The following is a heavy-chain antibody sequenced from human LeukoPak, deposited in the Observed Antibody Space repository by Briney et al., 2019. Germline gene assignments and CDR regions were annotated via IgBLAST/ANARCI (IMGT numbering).Heavy chain of an antibody. CDR1: RFTFSSYS. Sequence: GGSLRLSCAASRFTFSSYSMNWVRQAPGKGLEWVSSISSSSSYIYYADSVKGRFTISRDNAKNSLYLQMNSLRAEDTAVYYCASMRWLQSSVDYWGQGILVTVSS. V-gene: IGHV3-21*01. CDR3: ASMRWLQSSVDY. D-gene: IGHD5-24*01. J-gene: IGHJ4*02. CDR2: ISSSSSYI.